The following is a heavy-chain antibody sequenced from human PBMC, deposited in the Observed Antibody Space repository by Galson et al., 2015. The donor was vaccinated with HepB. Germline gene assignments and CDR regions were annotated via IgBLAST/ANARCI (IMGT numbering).Heavy chain of an antibody. J-gene: IGHJ4*02. Sequence: LSLTCTVSGGSMRSFFWSWIRQSPGQGLEWIGYITDRGTTKYNPSLTSRVTISSDTSKIHFSLRLTSVTAADTAMYFCARTTPFYGRHWPYFDYWGQGILVTISS. V-gene: IGHV4-59*08. CDR2: ITDRGTT. D-gene: IGHD2/OR15-2a*01. CDR1: GGSMRSFF. CDR3: ARTTPFYGRHWPYFDY.